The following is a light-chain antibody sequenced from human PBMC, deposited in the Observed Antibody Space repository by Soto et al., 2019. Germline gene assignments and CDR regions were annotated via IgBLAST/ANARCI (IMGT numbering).Light chain of an antibody. CDR2: AVR. V-gene: IGLV2-11*01. CDR3: CSYAGTYTWV. Sequence: QSALTQPRSVSESPGQSVTISCTGTSGDVGGYNYVSWYQHHPGKAPKLMIYAVRKRPSGVPDRFSGSKSGNTASLTISGLQAEDEADYYCCSYAGTYTWVFGGGTKLTVL. CDR1: SGDVGGYNY. J-gene: IGLJ3*02.